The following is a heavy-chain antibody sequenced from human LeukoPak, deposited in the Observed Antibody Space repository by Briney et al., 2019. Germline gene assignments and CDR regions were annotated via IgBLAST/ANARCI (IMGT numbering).Heavy chain of an antibody. J-gene: IGHJ4*02. V-gene: IGHV3-7*03. CDR3: ARDHRGVFDY. Sequence: GGSLRLSCAASGFTFSNYWMSWVRQAPGKGPEWVANINQDGSEKHYVVSVKGRFTISRDNAKNSLYLQMNSLRAEDTAVYYCARDHRGVFDYWGQGALVTVSS. CDR2: INQDGSEK. CDR1: GFTFSNYW. D-gene: IGHD3-16*01.